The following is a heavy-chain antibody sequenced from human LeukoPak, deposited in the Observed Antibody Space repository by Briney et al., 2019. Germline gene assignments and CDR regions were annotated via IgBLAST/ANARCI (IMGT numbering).Heavy chain of an antibody. J-gene: IGHJ4*02. CDR3: ARDMGKIQLWAAIDY. Sequence: SAKVSCKASGGTFSSYAISWVRQAPGQGLEWMGGIIPIFGTANYAQKFQGRVTITTDESTSTAYMELSSLRSEDTAVYYCARDMGKIQLWAAIDYWGQGTLVTVSS. D-gene: IGHD5-18*01. V-gene: IGHV1-69*05. CDR2: IIPIFGTA. CDR1: GGTFSSYA.